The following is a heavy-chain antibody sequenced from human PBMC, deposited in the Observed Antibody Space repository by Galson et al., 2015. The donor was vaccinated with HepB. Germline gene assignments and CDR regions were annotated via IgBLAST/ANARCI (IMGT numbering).Heavy chain of an antibody. D-gene: IGHD6-19*01. CDR1: GFTFSNAW. J-gene: IGHJ4*02. Sequence: SLRLSCAASGFTFSNAWMSWVRQAPGKGLEWVGRIKSKTHGGTTDYAAPVKGRFTISRDDSKTTLYLQMNSLKTNDTAVYYCTTEWSVAGPIDYWGRGTLVTVS. CDR2: IKSKTHGGTT. V-gene: IGHV3-15*01. CDR3: TTEWSVAGPIDY.